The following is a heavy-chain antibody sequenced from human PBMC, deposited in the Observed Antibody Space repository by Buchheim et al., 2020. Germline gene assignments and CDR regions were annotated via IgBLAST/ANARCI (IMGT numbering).Heavy chain of an antibody. D-gene: IGHD4-17*01. J-gene: IGHJ4*02. CDR2: IYHSGST. CDR3: ARGSGDYDYFDY. Sequence: QLQLQGSGSGLVKPSQTLSLTCAVSRGSISSGGYSWSWIRQPPGKGLEWIGYIYHSGSTYYNPSLKSRVTISVDRSKNQFSLKLSSVTAADTAVYYCARGSGDYDYFDYWGQGTL. V-gene: IGHV4-30-2*01. CDR1: RGSISSGGYS.